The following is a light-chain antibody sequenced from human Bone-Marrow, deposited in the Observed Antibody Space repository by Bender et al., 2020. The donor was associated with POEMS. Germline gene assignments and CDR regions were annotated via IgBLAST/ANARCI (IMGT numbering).Light chain of an antibody. CDR2: EVS. CDR1: SSDVGSYDL. CDR3: ASVTSSSTLAWV. V-gene: IGLV2-14*02. J-gene: IGLJ3*02. Sequence: QSALTQPASVSGSPGQSITISCAGTSSDVGSYDLVSWYQQHPGKAPKLMIYEVSKRPSGVSNRFSGSKSGNTASLTISGLQAEDEALYYCASVTSSSTLAWVFGGGTMLTVL.